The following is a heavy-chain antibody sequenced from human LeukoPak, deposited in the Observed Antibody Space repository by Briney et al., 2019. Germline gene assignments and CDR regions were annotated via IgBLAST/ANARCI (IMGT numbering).Heavy chain of an antibody. CDR2: IYSGGTT. CDR1: GFTVSTNC. D-gene: IGHD5-18*01. Sequence: GGSLRLSCAASGFTVSTNCVTWVRQAPGKGLEWVSTIYSGGTTYYADSVMGRFTISRHNSRNTLYLQMNSLRAEDTAVYYCARVGTVMAYYFDLWGQGTLVTVSS. CDR3: ARVGTVMAYYFDL. V-gene: IGHV3-53*04. J-gene: IGHJ4*02.